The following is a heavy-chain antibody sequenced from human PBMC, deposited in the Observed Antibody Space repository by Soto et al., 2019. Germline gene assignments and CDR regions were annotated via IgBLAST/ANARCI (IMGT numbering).Heavy chain of an antibody. J-gene: IGHJ6*02. CDR2: IYYSGNT. CDR1: GGSISTYY. D-gene: IGHD5-18*01. V-gene: IGHV4-59*01. CDR3: RTVDTAMDYYYGMDV. Sequence: SETLSLTCTVSGGSISTYYWNWIRQPPGRGLEWIGYIYYSGNTNYNPSLKSRVTMSVDTSKNQFSLKLRSVTAADTAVYYCRTVDTAMDYYYGMDVWGQGTTVTV.